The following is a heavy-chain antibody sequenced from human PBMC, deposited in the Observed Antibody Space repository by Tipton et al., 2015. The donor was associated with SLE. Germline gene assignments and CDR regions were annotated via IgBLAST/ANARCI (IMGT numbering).Heavy chain of an antibody. Sequence: SGFSFSRYGMHWVRQAPGKGLEWVAVIWYDGSNKYYADSVKGRFTISRDNSKNTLYLQMNSLRAEDTAVYYCARDSSGTTAFDIWGQGTMVTVSS. CDR1: GFSFSRYG. D-gene: IGHD1-7*01. CDR3: ARDSSGTTAFDI. J-gene: IGHJ3*02. CDR2: IWYDGSNK. V-gene: IGHV3-33*01.